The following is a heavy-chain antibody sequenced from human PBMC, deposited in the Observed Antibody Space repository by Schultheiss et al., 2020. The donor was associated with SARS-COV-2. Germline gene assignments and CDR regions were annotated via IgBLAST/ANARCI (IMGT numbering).Heavy chain of an antibody. V-gene: IGHV3-30*04. CDR3: AKVSATAFDY. CDR2: ISYDGSNK. CDR1: GFTFSSYA. D-gene: IGHD2-21*02. J-gene: IGHJ4*02. Sequence: GGSLRLSCAASGFTFSSYAMHWVRQAPGKGLEWVAVISYDGSNKYYADSVKGRFTISRDNSKNTLYLQMNSLRAEDTAVYYCAKVSATAFDYWGQGTLVTVAS.